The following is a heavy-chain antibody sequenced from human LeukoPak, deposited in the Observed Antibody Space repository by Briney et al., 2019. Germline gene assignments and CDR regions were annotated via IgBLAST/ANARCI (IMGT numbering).Heavy chain of an antibody. J-gene: IGHJ4*02. CDR3: ARAHDFWSGYYLHFDY. CDR2: IYYSGST. V-gene: IGHV4-59*01. D-gene: IGHD3-3*01. CDR1: GGSISNYY. Sequence: PSETLSLTCTVSGGSISNYYWNWIRQPPGQGLEWIGHIYYSGSTNYNPSLKSRVTISVDTSKNQFSLKLSSVTAADTAVYYCARAHDFWSGYYLHFDYWGQGTLVTVSS.